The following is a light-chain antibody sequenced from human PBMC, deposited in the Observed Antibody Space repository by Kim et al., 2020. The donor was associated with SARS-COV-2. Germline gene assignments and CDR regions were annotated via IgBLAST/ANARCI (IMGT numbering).Light chain of an antibody. J-gene: IGLJ3*02. Sequence: ALGQTVRITCQGDSLTTYFASWYQQKPGQAPVLVFYGKNDRPSGIPDRFSAFSSGNTSSLTIAGAQAEDEADYYCNSRDSSANRWVFGGGTKLTVL. CDR1: SLTTYF. V-gene: IGLV3-19*01. CDR2: GKN. CDR3: NSRDSSANRWV.